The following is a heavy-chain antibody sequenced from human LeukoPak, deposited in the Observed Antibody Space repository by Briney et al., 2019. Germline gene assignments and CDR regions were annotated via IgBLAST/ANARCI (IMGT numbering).Heavy chain of an antibody. Sequence: SETLSLTCTVSGGSISIYYWSWIRQPAGKGLEWIGRISGSGTITYNPALQSRLTISIDTSKNQFSLKLSSVTAADTAVYYCARVYYANSYDYWFFDLWGRGTLVTVSS. CDR1: GGSISIYY. D-gene: IGHD2-2*01. V-gene: IGHV4-4*07. CDR3: ARVYYANSYDYWFFDL. J-gene: IGHJ2*01. CDR2: ISGSGTI.